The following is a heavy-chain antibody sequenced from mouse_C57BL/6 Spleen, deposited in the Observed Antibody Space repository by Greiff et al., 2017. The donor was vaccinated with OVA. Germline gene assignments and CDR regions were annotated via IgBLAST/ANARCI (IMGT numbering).Heavy chain of an antibody. CDR1: GYTFTSYW. V-gene: IGHV1-55*01. CDR3: AKVIYHGNNGAMDY. CDR2: IYPGSGST. Sequence: QVQLQQPGAELVKPGASVKMSCKASGYTFTSYWITWVKQRPGQGLEWIGDIYPGSGSTNYNEKFKSKATLTVDTSSSTAYMQLSSLTSEDSAVYYCAKVIYHGNNGAMDYWGQGTSVTVSS. D-gene: IGHD2-1*01. J-gene: IGHJ4*01.